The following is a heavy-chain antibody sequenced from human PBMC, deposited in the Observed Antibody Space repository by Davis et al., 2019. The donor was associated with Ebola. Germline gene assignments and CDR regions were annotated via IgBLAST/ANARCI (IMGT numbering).Heavy chain of an antibody. J-gene: IGHJ6*02. D-gene: IGHD6-19*01. CDR1: GFTFSSYS. Sequence: GGSLRLSCAASGFTFSSYSMNWVRQAPGKGLEWVSYISSSGDSIYYAGSVKGRFTISRDNAKNSLYLQMNNLRGEDTAVYYCAKPQWLGPAYSYYYGMDVWGQGTAVTVSS. CDR2: ISSSGDSI. V-gene: IGHV3-48*04. CDR3: AKPQWLGPAYSYYYGMDV.